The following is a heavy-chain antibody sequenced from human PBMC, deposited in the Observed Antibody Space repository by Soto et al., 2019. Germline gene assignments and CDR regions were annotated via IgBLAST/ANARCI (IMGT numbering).Heavy chain of an antibody. CDR1: GYTFTNYY. Sequence: QVQLVQSGAEVKRPGASVKVSCKASGYTFTNYYMHWVRQAPGQGLEWMGVIHYSGATPTYAQKFQGRVTMARDTSTSTVYVELSSLTSEDTAVYYCAKHTLFSDSWYEDYWGQGTLVTVSS. V-gene: IGHV1-46*01. CDR3: AKHTLFSDSWYEDY. J-gene: IGHJ4*02. CDR2: IHYSGATP. D-gene: IGHD6-13*01.